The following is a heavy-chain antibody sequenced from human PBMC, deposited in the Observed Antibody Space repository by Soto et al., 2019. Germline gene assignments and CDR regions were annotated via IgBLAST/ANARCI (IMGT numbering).Heavy chain of an antibody. CDR2: IYPGDSDT. D-gene: IGHD3-9*01. Sequence: EVQLVQSGAEVKKPGESLKISCKGSGYSFTSYWIGWVRQMPGKGLEWMGVIYPGDSDTRYSPSFQGQVTISADKSIRTAYLQWISLKASDSAMYYCARGLRFFDWLSPDYGMDVWGQGTTVTVSS. V-gene: IGHV5-51*03. CDR1: GYSFTSYW. CDR3: ARGLRFFDWLSPDYGMDV. J-gene: IGHJ6*02.